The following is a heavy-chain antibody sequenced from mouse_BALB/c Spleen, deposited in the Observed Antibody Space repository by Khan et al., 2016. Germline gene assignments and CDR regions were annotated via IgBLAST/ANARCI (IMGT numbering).Heavy chain of an antibody. V-gene: IGHV14-3*02. CDR1: GFTIKDTY. Sequence: VQLQQSGAELVKPGASVKLSCTASGFTIKDTYMHWVKQRPEQGLEWIGRIDPANGNTKYDPKFQGKATITEATSSNTAYLQLSSLTSEDTAVYYCARSPCDYDVGCAYWGQGTLVTVSA. CDR2: IDPANGNT. D-gene: IGHD2-4*01. CDR3: ARSPCDYDVGCAY. J-gene: IGHJ3*01.